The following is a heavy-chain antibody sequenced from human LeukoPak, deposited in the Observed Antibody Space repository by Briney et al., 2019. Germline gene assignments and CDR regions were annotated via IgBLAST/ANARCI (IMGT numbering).Heavy chain of an antibody. D-gene: IGHD2-8*01. V-gene: IGHV3-23*01. CDR2: IGDSGGST. J-gene: IGHJ4*02. CDR3: AKDTSIGRYCTNGVCSPFDY. Sequence: RGSLRLSCAASGFTFSSYAMSWVRQAPGKGLEWVSAIGDSGGSTYDADSVKGRFTFSRDNSKNTLYLQMNSLRAEDTAVYYCAKDTSIGRYCTNGVCSPFDYWGQGTLVTVSS. CDR1: GFTFSSYA.